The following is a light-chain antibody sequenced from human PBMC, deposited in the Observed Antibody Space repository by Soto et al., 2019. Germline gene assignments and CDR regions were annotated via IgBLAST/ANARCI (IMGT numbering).Light chain of an antibody. CDR3: QYFDSAPQT. CDR1: QGIRHY. CDR2: EAS. Sequence: DIQMTQSPSSLSASVGDRVTITCPASQGIRHYLAWYQQKPGKVPKLLIYEASNLQSGVPSRFRGGGSGTEFTLTISSLQPEDVATYYCQYFDSAPQTFGQGTKVEIK. V-gene: IGKV1-27*01. J-gene: IGKJ1*01.